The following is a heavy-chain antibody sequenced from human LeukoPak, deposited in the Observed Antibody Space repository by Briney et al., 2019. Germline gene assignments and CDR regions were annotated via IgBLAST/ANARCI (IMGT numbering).Heavy chain of an antibody. J-gene: IGHJ6*02. D-gene: IGHD3-16*01. V-gene: IGHV3-7*03. CDR1: GFTFSSYW. Sequence: GGSLRLSCAASGFTFSSYWMNWARPAPGKGLEWVASINHNGNVNYYVDSVKGRFTISRDNAKNSLYLQMSNLRAEDTAVYFCARGGGLDVWGQGATVTVSS. CDR3: ARGGGLDV. CDR2: INHNGNVN.